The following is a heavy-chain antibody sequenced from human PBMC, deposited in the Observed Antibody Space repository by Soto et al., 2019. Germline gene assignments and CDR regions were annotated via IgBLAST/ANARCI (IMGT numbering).Heavy chain of an antibody. CDR3: ARGVTVFGLVSRFWFDP. J-gene: IGHJ5*02. V-gene: IGHV4-30-4*01. CDR1: GGSISSGDYS. CDR2: IYNSGIT. Sequence: SETLSLTCTVSGGSISSGDYSWSWVRQSPGKGLEWIGHIYNSGITYYNPALKRRVVISIDTSRNQFSLRLNSLTAADRAVYFCARGVTVFGLVSRFWFDPWGQGTVVTAPQ. D-gene: IGHD3-3*01.